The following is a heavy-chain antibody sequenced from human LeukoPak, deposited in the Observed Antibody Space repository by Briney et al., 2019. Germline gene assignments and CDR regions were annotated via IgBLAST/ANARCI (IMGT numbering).Heavy chain of an antibody. Sequence: GGSLRLSCAASGFTFSASCMHRVRQAPCKGLVWVSRISGDGSTTTYADSVKGRFTISRDSAKNTLYLQMNSLRAEDTAVYHCARSIRGTVCTDWGQGTLVTVSS. CDR2: ISGDGSTT. V-gene: IGHV3-74*01. CDR1: GFTFSASC. D-gene: IGHD2-8*02. CDR3: ARSIRGTVCTD. J-gene: IGHJ4*02.